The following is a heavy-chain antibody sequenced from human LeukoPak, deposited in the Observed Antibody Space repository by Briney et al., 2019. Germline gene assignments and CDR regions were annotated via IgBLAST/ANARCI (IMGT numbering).Heavy chain of an antibody. J-gene: IGHJ4*02. CDR3: AREGSWGLDY. CDR1: GGSISRGSYY. CDR2: IYTSGST. V-gene: IGHV4-61*02. D-gene: IGHD7-27*01. Sequence: SQTLSLTCTVSGGSISRGSYYWSWIRQPAGKGLEWIGRIYTSGSTNYNPSLKSRVTISVDTSKNQFSLKLSSVTAADTAVYYCAREGSWGLDYXGQGTXXXVPS.